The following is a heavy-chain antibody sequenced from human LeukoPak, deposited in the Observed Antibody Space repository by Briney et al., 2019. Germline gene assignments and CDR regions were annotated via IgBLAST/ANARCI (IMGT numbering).Heavy chain of an antibody. CDR1: GGSISSYY. D-gene: IGHD6-13*01. J-gene: IGHJ4*02. CDR3: ARVGPAADWGYYFDY. V-gene: IGHV4-59*01. Sequence: PSETLSLTCTVSGGSISSYYWSWIRQPPGKGLEWIGYIYYSGSTNYNPSLKSRVTISVDTSKNQFSLKLSSVTAADTAVYYCARVGPAADWGYYFDYWGQGTLVTVSP. CDR2: IYYSGST.